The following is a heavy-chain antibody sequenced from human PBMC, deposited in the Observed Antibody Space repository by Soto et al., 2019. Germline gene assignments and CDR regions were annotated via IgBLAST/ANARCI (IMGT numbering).Heavy chain of an antibody. D-gene: IGHD3-3*01. J-gene: IGHJ6*02. Sequence: SETLSLTCTVSGGSISSYYWSWIRQPPGKGLEWMGYIYYSGSTNYNPSLKSRVTISVDTSKNQFSLKLSSVTAADTAVYYCARTPSYPDFWIGSQLPYYVMDVWGQGTTVTVSS. V-gene: IGHV4-59*01. CDR3: ARTPSYPDFWIGSQLPYYVMDV. CDR2: IYYSGST. CDR1: GGSISSYY.